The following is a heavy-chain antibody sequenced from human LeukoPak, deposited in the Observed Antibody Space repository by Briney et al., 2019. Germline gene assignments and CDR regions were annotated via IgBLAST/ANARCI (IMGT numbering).Heavy chain of an antibody. Sequence: PSETLSLTCTVSGGSISTYYWSWIRQPPGEGLEWIGYIYNRGSTKYNPPLKSRVTISVDTSKNQFSLKLSSVTAADTAVYYCAGTYSSSWYGYGSYNWFDPWGQGTLVTVSS. CDR2: IYNRGST. J-gene: IGHJ5*02. CDR1: GGSISTYY. CDR3: AGTYSSSWYGYGSYNWFDP. D-gene: IGHD6-13*01. V-gene: IGHV4-59*08.